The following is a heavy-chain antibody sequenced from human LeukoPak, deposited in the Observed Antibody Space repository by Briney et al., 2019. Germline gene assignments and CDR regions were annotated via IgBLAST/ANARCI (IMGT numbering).Heavy chain of an antibody. V-gene: IGHV4-59*01. CDR3: ARREYDILTGYERYNWFDP. D-gene: IGHD3-9*01. J-gene: IGHJ5*02. CDR1: GGSISSYY. CDR2: IYYSGST. Sequence: SETLSLTCTVSGGSISSYYWSWIRQPPGKGLEWIGYIYYSGSTNYNPSLKSRVTISVDTSKNQFSLKLSSVTAADTAVYYWARREYDILTGYERYNWFDPWGQGTLVTVSS.